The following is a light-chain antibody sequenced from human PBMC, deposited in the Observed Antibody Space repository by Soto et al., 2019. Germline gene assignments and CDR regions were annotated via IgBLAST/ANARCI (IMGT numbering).Light chain of an antibody. CDR1: SSDVGAYNY. CDR3: SSYTLTSTRYG. J-gene: IGLJ1*01. V-gene: IGLV2-14*01. CDR2: DVS. Sequence: QSALTQPASVYGSPGQSITISCTGTSSDVGAYNYVSWYQQHPGKAPKHMIYDVSNRPSGVSNRFSGSKSGNTASLTISGLQAEDEADYYCSSYTLTSTRYGFGAGTKLTVL.